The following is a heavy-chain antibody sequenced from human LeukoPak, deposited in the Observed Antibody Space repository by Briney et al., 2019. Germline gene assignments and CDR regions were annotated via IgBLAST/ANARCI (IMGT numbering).Heavy chain of an antibody. D-gene: IGHD2-2*01. CDR2: IKQDGSET. Sequence: GGSLRLSCAGSGFTFSSYWMSWVRQAPGKGLEWVANIKQDGSETYYVDSVKGRFTISRDNSKNTLYLQMNSLRAEDTAVYYCAKLDIVVVPAAIPNYFDYWGQGTLVTVSS. CDR1: GFTFSSYW. J-gene: IGHJ4*02. V-gene: IGHV3-7*03. CDR3: AKLDIVVVPAAIPNYFDY.